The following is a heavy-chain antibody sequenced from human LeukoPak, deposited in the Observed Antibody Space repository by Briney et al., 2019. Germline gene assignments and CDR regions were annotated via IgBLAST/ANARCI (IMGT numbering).Heavy chain of an antibody. V-gene: IGHV1-69*04. Sequence: ASVKVSCKASGGTFSSYAISWVRQAPGQGLEWMGRIIPILGIANYAQKFQGRVTITADKSTSTAYMELSSLRSEDTAVYYCARDSSRHDSSGYYLYYFDYWGQGTLVTVSS. CDR1: GGTFSSYA. J-gene: IGHJ4*02. CDR2: IIPILGIA. CDR3: ARDSSRHDSSGYYLYYFDY. D-gene: IGHD3-22*01.